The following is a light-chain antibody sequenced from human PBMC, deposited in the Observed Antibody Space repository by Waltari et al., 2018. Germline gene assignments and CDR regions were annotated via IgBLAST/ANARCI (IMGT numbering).Light chain of an antibody. CDR2: EAS. CDR3: EQFNTYPIP. V-gene: IGKV1-5*03. CDR1: HSISTW. Sequence: DIQMTQSPSTLSASVGDRVTITCRASHSISTWLAWYQQKPGKAPKLLIYEASSLENGVPSRFSGSGSVTEFTLTISSLQPDDFATYYFEQFNTYPIPFGRGTKVDI. J-gene: IGKJ3*01.